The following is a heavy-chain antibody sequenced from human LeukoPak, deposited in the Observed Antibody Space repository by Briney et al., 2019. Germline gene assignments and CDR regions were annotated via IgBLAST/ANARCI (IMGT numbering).Heavy chain of an antibody. Sequence: ASVKLSCKASGGTFSSYAISWVRQAPGQGHELMGRIIPIFGTANYAQKFQGRVTITADKSTSTAYMELSSLRSEDTAVYYCARARLLWFGEQCYLDVWGKGTTVTVSS. CDR1: GGTFSSYA. J-gene: IGHJ6*03. D-gene: IGHD3-10*01. V-gene: IGHV1-69*06. CDR3: ARARLLWFGEQCYLDV. CDR2: IIPIFGTA.